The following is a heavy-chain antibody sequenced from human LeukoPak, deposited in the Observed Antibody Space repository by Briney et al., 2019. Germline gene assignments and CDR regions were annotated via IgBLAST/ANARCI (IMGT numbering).Heavy chain of an antibody. D-gene: IGHD6-13*01. CDR1: GYSFTSYW. Sequence: GEPLKISCKGSGYSFTSYWIGWVRQMPGKGLEWMGIIYPGDSDTRYSPSFQGQVTISADKSISTAYLQWSSLKASDTAMYYCARQIAAAGTLEYYYYGMDVWGQGTTVTVSS. J-gene: IGHJ6*02. V-gene: IGHV5-51*01. CDR3: ARQIAAAGTLEYYYYGMDV. CDR2: IYPGDSDT.